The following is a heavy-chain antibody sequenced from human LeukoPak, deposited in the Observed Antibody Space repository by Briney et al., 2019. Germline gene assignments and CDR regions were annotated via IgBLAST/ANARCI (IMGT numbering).Heavy chain of an antibody. Sequence: PGGSLRLSCAGSGFIVGDTHMTWVRHAPGKGLEWVSLVYSGITTHYADSVKGRFSISRDHSNNILYLQMNTLRAEDTAVYYCARLQGYSLGYQYFYYMDVWGTGTTVTVSS. J-gene: IGHJ6*03. CDR2: VYSGITT. CDR1: GFIVGDTH. V-gene: IGHV3-53*01. D-gene: IGHD5-18*01. CDR3: ARLQGYSLGYQYFYYMDV.